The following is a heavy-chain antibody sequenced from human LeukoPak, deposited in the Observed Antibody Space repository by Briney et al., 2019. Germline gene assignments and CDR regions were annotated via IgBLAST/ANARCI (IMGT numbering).Heavy chain of an antibody. J-gene: IGHJ2*01. CDR1: GFTFDDYG. CDR3: AGQYIEILTGYHRGELYWYFDL. Sequence: PGGSLRLSCAASGFTFDDYGMSWVRQAPGKGLEWVSGINWNGGSKGYADSVKGRFTISRDNAKNSLYLQMNSLRAEDTAVYYCAGQYIEILTGYHRGELYWYFDLWGRGTLVTVSS. D-gene: IGHD3-9*01. V-gene: IGHV3-20*04. CDR2: INWNGGSK.